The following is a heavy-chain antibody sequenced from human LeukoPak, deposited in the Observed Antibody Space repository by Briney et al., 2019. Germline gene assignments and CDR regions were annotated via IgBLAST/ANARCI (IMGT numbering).Heavy chain of an antibody. V-gene: IGHV1-2*02. Sequence: ASVKVSCKASGYTFTGYYMHWVRQAPGQWLEWMGWINPNSGGTNYAQKFQGRVTMPRDTSIRTAYMELSRLRSDDTAVYYCARASDYGDYGFGALGYWGQGTLVTVSS. CDR2: INPNSGGT. CDR3: ARASDYGDYGFGALGY. J-gene: IGHJ4*02. D-gene: IGHD4-17*01. CDR1: GYTFTGYY.